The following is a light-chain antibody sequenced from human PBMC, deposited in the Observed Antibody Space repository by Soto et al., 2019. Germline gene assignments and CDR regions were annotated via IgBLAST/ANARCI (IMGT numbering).Light chain of an antibody. J-gene: IGKJ4*01. CDR2: GIS. CDR3: QQYNNWPPT. V-gene: IGKV3-15*01. CDR1: QSVSSS. Sequence: EIVMTQSPATLSVSPGERATLSCRASQSVSSSLAWYQQKPGQAPRLLIYGISTRATGLPGRFSGSGSGTEFTLTISSLQSEDLAVYYCQQYNNWPPTFGGGTKVEIK.